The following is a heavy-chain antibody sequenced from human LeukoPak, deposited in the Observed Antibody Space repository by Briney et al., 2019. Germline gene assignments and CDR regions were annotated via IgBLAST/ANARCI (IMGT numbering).Heavy chain of an antibody. V-gene: IGHV5-51*01. CDR2: IYPGDSDT. CDR3: GSLEGSSTWYYFDY. Sequence: GESLKISCKASGYTFTSYWIGWVRQLPGKGLEWMGIIYPGDSDTRYSPSFEGQVTISADKSINTAYLQWSRLKASDTAMYYCGSLEGSSTWYYFDYWGQGTLVTVSS. D-gene: IGHD6-13*01. J-gene: IGHJ4*02. CDR1: GYTFTSYW.